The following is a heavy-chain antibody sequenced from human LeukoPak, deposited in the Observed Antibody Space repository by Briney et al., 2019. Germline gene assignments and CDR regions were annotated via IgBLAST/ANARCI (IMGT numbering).Heavy chain of an antibody. CDR1: GITLSNYG. V-gene: IGHV3-23*01. D-gene: IGHD3-22*01. J-gene: IGHJ4*02. Sequence: GGSLRLSCEVSGITLSNYGMSWVRQAPGKGLEWVAGISGSGGGTNYADSVKGRFTISRDNSKNTLYLQMNSQRAEDTAVYFCAKRGVVIRVILVGFHKEAYYFDSWGQGALVNVSS. CDR3: AKRGVVIRVILVGFHKEAYYFDS. CDR2: ISGSGGGT.